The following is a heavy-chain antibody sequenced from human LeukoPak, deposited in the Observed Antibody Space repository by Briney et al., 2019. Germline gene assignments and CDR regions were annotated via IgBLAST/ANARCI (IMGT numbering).Heavy chain of an antibody. CDR3: ARAYYDSSGYYPDY. CDR1: GYTFTGYY. Sequence: ASVKVSCKASGYTFTGYYMHWVRQAPGQGLEWMGRINPNSGGTNYAQKFQGRVTMTRDTSISTAYMELSRLGSDDTAVYYCARAYYDSSGYYPDYWGQGTLVTVSS. J-gene: IGHJ4*02. CDR2: INPNSGGT. D-gene: IGHD3-22*01. V-gene: IGHV1-2*06.